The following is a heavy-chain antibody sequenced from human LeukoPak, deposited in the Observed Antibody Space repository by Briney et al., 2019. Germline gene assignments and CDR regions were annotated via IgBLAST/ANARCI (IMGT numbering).Heavy chain of an antibody. D-gene: IGHD6-6*01. V-gene: IGHV3-7*03. CDR1: GFTFSEFW. J-gene: IGHJ3*01. CDR2: INSDGSEG. CDR3: ARSSYSSSSSV. Sequence: PGGSLRLSCAVSGFTFSEFWMSWSRQAPGKGLEWVASINSDGSEGYYAGVVKGRFTISRDNAKNSLYLQINSLRAEDTAVYYCARSSYSSSSSVWGQGTMVTVSS.